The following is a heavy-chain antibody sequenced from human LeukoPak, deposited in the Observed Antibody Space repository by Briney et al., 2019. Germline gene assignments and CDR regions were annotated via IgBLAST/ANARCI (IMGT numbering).Heavy chain of an antibody. CDR1: GGTFSSYA. CDR2: INPNSGGT. CDR3: ARDRDGKYFDY. Sequence: GASVKVSCKASGGTFSSYAISWVRQAPGQGLEWMGRINPNSGGTNYAQKFQGRVTMTRDTSISTAYMELSRLRSDDTAVYYCARDRDGKYFDYWGQGTLVTVSS. J-gene: IGHJ4*02. D-gene: IGHD5-24*01. V-gene: IGHV1-2*06.